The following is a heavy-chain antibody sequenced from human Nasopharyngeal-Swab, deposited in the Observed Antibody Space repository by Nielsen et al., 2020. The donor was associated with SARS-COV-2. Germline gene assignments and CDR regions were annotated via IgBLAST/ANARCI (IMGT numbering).Heavy chain of an antibody. Sequence: VRQAPGKGLEWVSGISGSGGSTSYADSVKGRFTISRVNSKNTLYVQMNSLRAEDTAVYYCAKGGYCSSTSCKDFFDYWGQGTLVTVSS. CDR2: ISGSGGST. J-gene: IGHJ4*02. V-gene: IGHV3-23*01. D-gene: IGHD2-2*01. CDR3: AKGGYCSSTSCKDFFDY.